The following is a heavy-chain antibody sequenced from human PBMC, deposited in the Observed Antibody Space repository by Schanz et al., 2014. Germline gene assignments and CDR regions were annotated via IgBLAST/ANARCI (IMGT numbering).Heavy chain of an antibody. Sequence: QVQLVQSGAEVKKPGASVKVSCKASGYTFTSYYMYWVRQAPGQGLEWMGVINPSGGSTIYAQKFQGRVTMTRDTSTSTVYMELSSLRSEDTAVYYSARGTRVRTTDFWSGLYYFDYWGQGTLVTVSS. CDR1: GYTFTSYY. CDR2: INPSGGST. D-gene: IGHD3-3*01. J-gene: IGHJ4*02. V-gene: IGHV1-46*01. CDR3: ARGTRVRTTDFWSGLYYFDY.